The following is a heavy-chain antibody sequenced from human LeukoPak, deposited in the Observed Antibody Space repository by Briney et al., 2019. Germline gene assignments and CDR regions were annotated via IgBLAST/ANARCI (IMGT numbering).Heavy chain of an antibody. CDR3: ARTGDSSGYYSASSLYFDY. CDR2: IYSGGST. CDR1: GFTVSSNY. D-gene: IGHD3-22*01. J-gene: IGHJ4*02. V-gene: IGHV3-53*01. Sequence: GGSLRLSCAASGFTVSSNYMSWVRQAPGKGLEWVSVIYSGGSTYYADSVKGLFTISRDNSKNALYLQMNSLRAEDTAVYYCARTGDSSGYYSASSLYFDYWGQGTLVTVSS.